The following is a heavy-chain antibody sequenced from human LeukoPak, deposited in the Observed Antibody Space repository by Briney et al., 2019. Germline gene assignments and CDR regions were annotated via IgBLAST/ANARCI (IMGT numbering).Heavy chain of an antibody. CDR3: ARVLSSGWSDPLFDY. CDR2: IYYSGST. D-gene: IGHD6-19*01. V-gene: IGHV4-59*01. Sequence: SETLSLTCTVSGGSISSYYWSWIRQPPGKGREWIGYIYYSGSTNYNPSLKSRFTISVATSKNQFSLTLSSVTAADTAVYYCARVLSSGWSDPLFDYWGQGTLVTVSS. CDR1: GGSISSYY. J-gene: IGHJ4*02.